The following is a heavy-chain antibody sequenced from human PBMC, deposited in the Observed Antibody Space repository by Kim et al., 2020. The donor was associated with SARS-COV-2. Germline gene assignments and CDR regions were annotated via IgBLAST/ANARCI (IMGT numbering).Heavy chain of an antibody. J-gene: IGHJ4*02. CDR3: ARGEHGSGSSLAPYYFDY. V-gene: IGHV3-30*01. D-gene: IGHD3-10*01. Sequence: KGRLTISRDNSKNTLYLQMNSLRAEDTAVYYCARGEHGSGSSLAPYYFDYWGQGTLVTVSS.